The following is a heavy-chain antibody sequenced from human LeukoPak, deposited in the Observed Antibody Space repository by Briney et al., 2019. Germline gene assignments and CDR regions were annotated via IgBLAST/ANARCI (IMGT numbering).Heavy chain of an antibody. D-gene: IGHD1/OR15-1a*01. Sequence: GGSLRPSCAASGFTFSNYAMSWVRQAPGNGLEWVSAISGSGGSTYYADSVKGRFTISRDNSKNTLYLQMNSLRAEDTAVYYCAKDTDEQYYYYGMDVWGQGTTVTVSS. V-gene: IGHV3-23*01. J-gene: IGHJ6*02. CDR3: AKDTDEQYYYYGMDV. CDR2: ISGSGGST. CDR1: GFTFSNYA.